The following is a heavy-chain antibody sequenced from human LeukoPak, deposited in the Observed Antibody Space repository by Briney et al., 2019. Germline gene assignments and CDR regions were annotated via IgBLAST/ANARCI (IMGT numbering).Heavy chain of an antibody. D-gene: IGHD2-15*01. J-gene: IGHJ4*02. CDR3: ARRGYCSGGSCYIFDY. V-gene: IGHV1-2*02. CDR2: INPNSGGT. CDR1: GYSFTDYY. Sequence: GASVKVSCKASGYSFTDYYMHWVRQAPGQGLEWMGWINPNSGGTNYAQKFQGRVTMTRDTSISTAYMELSRLRSDDTAVYYCARRGYCSGGSCYIFDYWGQGTLVTVPS.